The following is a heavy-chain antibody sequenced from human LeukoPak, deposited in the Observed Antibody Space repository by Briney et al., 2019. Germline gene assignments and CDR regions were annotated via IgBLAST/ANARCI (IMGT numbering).Heavy chain of an antibody. J-gene: IGHJ4*02. D-gene: IGHD1-1*01. CDR1: GLSVSRNY. CDR3: ARGGVNYWNPRY. V-gene: IGHV3-53*01. Sequence: GGSLRLSCAASGLSVSRNYMSWVRQAPGKGLEWVSLLYTGGRTYYADSVEGRFTISRDDSKNTVYLHMNTVRAEDTAMYYCARGGVNYWNPRYWGQGTLVTVSS. CDR2: LYTGGRT.